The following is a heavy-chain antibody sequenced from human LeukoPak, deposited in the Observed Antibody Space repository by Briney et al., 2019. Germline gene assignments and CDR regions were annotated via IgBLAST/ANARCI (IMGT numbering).Heavy chain of an antibody. CDR2: VYYSGTT. CDR3: ARRDSAAWFDP. CDR1: GDSITSGGFY. D-gene: IGHD6-25*01. J-gene: IGHJ5*02. Sequence: SETLSLTCNVSGDSITSGGFYWAWIRQSPGKGLEWIGNVYYSGTTQYNPSLKGGVTISVDMSKNQFSLNLNSVSVTDTAIYYCARRDSAAWFDPWGQGTLVTVSS. V-gene: IGHV4-39*01.